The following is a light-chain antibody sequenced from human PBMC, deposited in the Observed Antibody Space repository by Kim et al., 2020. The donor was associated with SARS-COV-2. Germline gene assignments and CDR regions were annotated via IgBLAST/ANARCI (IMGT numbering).Light chain of an antibody. J-gene: IGKJ1*01. Sequence: SPGDRATLSCRASQSISSSSLAWYQQKPGQAPRLLIHGASNRAPGIPARFSGSGSGTDFTLTVSRLEPEDFAVYSCQQYGSSPRTFGQGTKVEIK. V-gene: IGKV3-20*01. CDR2: GAS. CDR3: QQYGSSPRT. CDR1: QSISSSS.